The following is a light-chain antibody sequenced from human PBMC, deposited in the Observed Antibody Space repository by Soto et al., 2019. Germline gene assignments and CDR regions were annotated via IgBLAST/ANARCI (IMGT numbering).Light chain of an antibody. CDR3: QQRSNWHIT. CDR2: GAS. CDR1: QSVSSSY. J-gene: IGKJ5*01. V-gene: IGKV3D-20*02. Sequence: EIVLTQSPGTLSLSPGERATLSCRASQSVSSSYLAWYQQKPGQAPRLLIYGASNRATGIPERFSGSGSGTDFTLTISSLEPEDFAGYYCQQRSNWHITFGQGTRLEIK.